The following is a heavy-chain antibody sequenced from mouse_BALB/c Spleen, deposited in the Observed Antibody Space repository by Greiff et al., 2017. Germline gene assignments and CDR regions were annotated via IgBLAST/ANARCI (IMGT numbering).Heavy chain of an antibody. J-gene: IGHJ4*01. V-gene: IGHV5-6*02. Sequence: EVKLVESGGELVKPGGSLKISCAASGFTFISYGMTWVLQTQGKSLEWVASIITCGGYTYYPQKVKGRSTMSIDNAKSTAYLEIRSLKSEDTAMYYCARKETYSMDYWGQGTSVTVSS. CDR3: ARKETYSMDY. CDR1: GFTFISYG. CDR2: IITCGGYT.